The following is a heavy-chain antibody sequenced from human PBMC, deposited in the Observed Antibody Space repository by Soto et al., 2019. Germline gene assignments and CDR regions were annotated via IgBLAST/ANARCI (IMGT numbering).Heavy chain of an antibody. CDR3: ARNSAIAARAFDI. Sequence: KTSETLSLTCTVSGGSISSGGYHWNWIRQHPGKGLEWIGSIYYSGSTYYNPSLKSRVTISVDTSKNQFSLKLSSVTAADTAVYYCARNSAIAARAFDIWGQGTMVTVSS. D-gene: IGHD6-6*01. CDR2: IYYSGST. V-gene: IGHV4-31*03. J-gene: IGHJ3*02. CDR1: GGSISSGGYH.